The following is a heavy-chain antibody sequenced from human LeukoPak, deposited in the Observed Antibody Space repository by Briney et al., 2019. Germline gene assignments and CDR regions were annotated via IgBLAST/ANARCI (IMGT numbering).Heavy chain of an antibody. D-gene: IGHD3-22*01. Sequence: SETLSLTCTVSGGSISSYYWSWIRQPPGKGLEWIGYIYISGSTNYNPSLKSRVTISVDTSKNQFSLKLSSVTAADTAVYYCARLAYYFDSSGYRAALDIWGHGTMVAVSS. CDR2: IYISGST. J-gene: IGHJ3*02. CDR1: GGSISSYY. V-gene: IGHV4-4*09. CDR3: ARLAYYFDSSGYRAALDI.